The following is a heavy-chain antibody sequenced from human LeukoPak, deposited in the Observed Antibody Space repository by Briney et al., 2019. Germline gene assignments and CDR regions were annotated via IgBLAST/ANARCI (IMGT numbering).Heavy chain of an antibody. Sequence: GASVKVSCKASGYTFTTYGISWVRQAPGQGLEWMGWINTYNGDTKYAQKFQGRVTMTSDTSTSTAYMELRSLRSDDTAVYYCARDRRGSGSYFREYWGQGTLITVSS. D-gene: IGHD3-10*01. CDR3: ARDRRGSGSYFREY. CDR2: INTYNGDT. V-gene: IGHV1-18*01. J-gene: IGHJ4*02. CDR1: GYTFTTYG.